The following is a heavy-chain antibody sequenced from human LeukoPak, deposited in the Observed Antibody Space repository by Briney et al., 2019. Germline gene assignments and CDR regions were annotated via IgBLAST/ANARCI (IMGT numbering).Heavy chain of an antibody. CDR3: AKVRPTVPQADFDY. D-gene: IGHD4-17*01. J-gene: IGHJ4*02. V-gene: IGHV3-23*01. CDR1: GFTFSSYA. Sequence: GGSLRLSCAASGFTFSSYALGWVRQAPGKGLEWVSTISAIGGSTYYADSVKGRFAISRDSSKNTLYLQMSSLRADDTAVYYCAKVRPTVPQADFDYWGQGTLVTVSS. CDR2: ISAIGGST.